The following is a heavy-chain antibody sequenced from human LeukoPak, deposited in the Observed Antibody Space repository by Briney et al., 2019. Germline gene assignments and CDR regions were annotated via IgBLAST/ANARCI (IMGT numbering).Heavy chain of an antibody. V-gene: IGHV3-23*01. CDR2: ISGSGGST. CDR1: GFTFSSYA. CDR3: VRIAASAATSY. D-gene: IGHD2-15*01. Sequence: GGSLRLSCAASGFTFSSYAFNWVRQAPGKGLEWVSAISGSGGSTYYADSVKGRFTIYRDNFKNMLYLQMSSLRAEDTAVYYCVRIAASAATSYWGQGTLVTVSS. J-gene: IGHJ4*02.